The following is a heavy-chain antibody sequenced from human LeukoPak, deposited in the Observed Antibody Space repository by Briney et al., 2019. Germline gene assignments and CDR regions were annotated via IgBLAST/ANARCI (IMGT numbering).Heavy chain of an antibody. CDR3: ARAKDCSSTSCLNWFDP. J-gene: IGHJ5*02. CDR1: GGPQSSYY. Sequence: PSETLSLTCTVCGGPQSSYYWRWLRQPPGKGLVCIGYIYYSGSTNYTPPLKSRVTISVDTSKTQFSLKLSSVTAADTAVYYCARAKDCSSTSCLNWFDPWGQGTLVTVSS. D-gene: IGHD2-2*01. V-gene: IGHV4-59*01. CDR2: IYYSGST.